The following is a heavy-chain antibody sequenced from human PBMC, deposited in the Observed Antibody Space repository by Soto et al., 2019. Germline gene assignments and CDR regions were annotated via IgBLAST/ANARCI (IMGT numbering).Heavy chain of an antibody. CDR1: VFTFSSYA. D-gene: IGHD6-6*01. J-gene: IGHJ6*02. Sequence: WPLRLSCSASVFTFSSYAMHLVGKTPCKWLEWVAVVSYDGSNKYYADSVKGRFTISRDNSKNTLYLQMNSLRAEDTAVYYCARDRRSSSYYYYYGMDVWGQGTTVTVSS. CDR2: VSYDGSNK. V-gene: IGHV3-30-3*01. CDR3: ARDRRSSSYYYYYGMDV.